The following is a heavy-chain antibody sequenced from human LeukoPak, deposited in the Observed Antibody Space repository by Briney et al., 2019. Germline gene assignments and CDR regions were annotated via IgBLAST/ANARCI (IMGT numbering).Heavy chain of an antibody. CDR1: GGSISTYY. CDR2: ISKSGST. CDR3: ARGQKYRNGYTVTELGSGYFAY. J-gene: IGHJ4*02. V-gene: IGHV4-59*01. D-gene: IGHD5-18*01. Sequence: SSETLSLTCTVSGGSISTYYWSWIRQPPGKGLEWIGYISKSGSTKYNPSLKSRVTISKHTSKNQFSLTLSSVTTADTAVYYCARGQKYRNGYTVTELGSGYFAYWGQGTLVTVSS.